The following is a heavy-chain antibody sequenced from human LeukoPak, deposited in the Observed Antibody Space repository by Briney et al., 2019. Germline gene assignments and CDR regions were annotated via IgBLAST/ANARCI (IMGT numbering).Heavy chain of an antibody. CDR3: ARNRYYYDSSGYYDY. Sequence: SETPSLTCTVSGGSISSYYWSWIRQPPGKGLEWIGYIYYSGSTNYNPSLKSRVTISVDTSKNQFSLKLSSVTAADTAVYYCARNRYYYDSSGYYDYWGQGTLVTVSS. V-gene: IGHV4-59*01. CDR1: GGSISSYY. CDR2: IYYSGST. D-gene: IGHD3-22*01. J-gene: IGHJ4*02.